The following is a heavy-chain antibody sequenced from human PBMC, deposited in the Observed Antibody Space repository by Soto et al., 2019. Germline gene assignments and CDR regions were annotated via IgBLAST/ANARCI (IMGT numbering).Heavy chain of an antibody. CDR1: GVSICSHDW. J-gene: IGHJ4*02. CDR2: SHQSGNT. V-gene: IGHV4-4*02. CDR3: ATRDTGRVY. D-gene: IGHD5-18*01. Sequence: ASETLSLTCAVSGVSICSHDWWTWVRQPPGKGLEWIGESHQSGNTNYNSSLESRVTISLNKSKNHFSLQLSSVTVADTAVYYCATRDTGRVYWGQGTLVTVSS.